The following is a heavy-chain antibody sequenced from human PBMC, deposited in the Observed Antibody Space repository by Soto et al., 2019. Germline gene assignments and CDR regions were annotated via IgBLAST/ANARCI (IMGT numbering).Heavy chain of an antibody. Sequence: VGSLRLSCAASGFTFSSYEMNWVRQAPGKGLEWVSYISSSGSTIYYADSVKGRFTISRDNAKNSLYLQMNSLRAEDTAVYYCARGQNPANGVSGGNPFDIWGQGTMVTVSS. V-gene: IGHV3-48*03. D-gene: IGHD2-8*01. CDR1: GFTFSSYE. CDR2: ISSSGSTI. CDR3: ARGQNPANGVSGGNPFDI. J-gene: IGHJ3*02.